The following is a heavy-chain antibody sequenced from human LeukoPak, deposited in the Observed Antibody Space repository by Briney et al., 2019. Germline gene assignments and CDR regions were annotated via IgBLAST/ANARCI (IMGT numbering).Heavy chain of an antibody. J-gene: IGHJ4*02. CDR2: ISSSGSTI. Sequence: GGSLRLSCAASGFTFSSYEMNWVRQAPGKGLEWVSYISSSGSTIYYADSVKGRFTTSRDNAKNSLYLQMNSLRAEDTAVYYCARAGSMVRGVMAFDYWGQGTLVTVSS. CDR1: GFTFSSYE. D-gene: IGHD3-10*01. CDR3: ARAGSMVRGVMAFDY. V-gene: IGHV3-48*03.